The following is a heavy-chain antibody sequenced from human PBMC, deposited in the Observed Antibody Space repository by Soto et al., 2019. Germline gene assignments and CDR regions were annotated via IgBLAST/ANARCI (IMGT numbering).Heavy chain of an antibody. Sequence: SETLSLTCTVSGGSISSGGYYWSWIRQHPGKGLEWIGYIYYSGSTYYNSSLKSRVTISVDTSKNQFSLKLSSATAADTAVYYCARARQAPTRFDPWGQGTLVTVSS. V-gene: IGHV4-31*03. CDR1: GGSISSGGYY. CDR2: IYYSGST. J-gene: IGHJ5*02. CDR3: ARARQAPTRFDP.